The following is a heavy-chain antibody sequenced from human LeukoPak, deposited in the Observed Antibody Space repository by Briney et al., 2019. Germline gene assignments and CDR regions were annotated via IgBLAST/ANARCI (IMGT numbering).Heavy chain of an antibody. CDR1: GYTLTELS. CDR3: AVYYYDSSGYLDY. D-gene: IGHD3-22*01. J-gene: IGHJ4*02. CDR2: IIPIFGTA. V-gene: IGHV1-69*06. Sequence: ASVKVSCKVSGYTLTELSMHWVRQAPGKGLEWMGGIIPIFGTANYAQKFQGRVTITADKSTSTAYMELSSLRSEDTAVYYCAVYYYDSSGYLDYWGQGTLVTVSS.